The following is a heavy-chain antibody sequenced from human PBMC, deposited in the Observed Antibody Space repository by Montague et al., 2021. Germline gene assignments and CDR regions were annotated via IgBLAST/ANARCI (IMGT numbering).Heavy chain of an antibody. CDR3: TSGREGNYNVMDV. V-gene: IGHV6-1*01. Sequence: CAISGDSDGIIRPRRNWERHTPSLQLHRELVRYHRLERNNDYAVSVRGRVTINPDTSKNQFSLQLNSVTPEDTAIYYCTSGREGNYNVMDVWGQGTTVTVSS. CDR1: GDSDGIIRPR. CDR2: RYHRLERNN. J-gene: IGHJ6*02. D-gene: IGHD1-1*01.